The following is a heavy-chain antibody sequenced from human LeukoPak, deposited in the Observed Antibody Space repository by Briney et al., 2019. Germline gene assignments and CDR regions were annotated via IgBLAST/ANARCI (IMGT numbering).Heavy chain of an antibody. CDR3: AREEYQVLLD. J-gene: IGHJ4*02. Sequence: PGGSLRLSCAASGFTFSSYWMSWVRQAPGKGLEWVANIKQDGSEKYYVGSVKGRFTISRDNAKNSLYLQMNSLRVGDTAIYYCAREEYQVLLDWGQGILVTVAS. CDR2: IKQDGSEK. V-gene: IGHV3-7*01. D-gene: IGHD2-15*01. CDR1: GFTFSSYW.